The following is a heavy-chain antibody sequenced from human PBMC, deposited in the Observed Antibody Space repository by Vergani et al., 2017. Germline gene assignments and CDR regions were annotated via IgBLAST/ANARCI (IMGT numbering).Heavy chain of an antibody. Sequence: QVQLVESGGGVVQPGRSLRLSCAASGFTFSSYAMHWVRQAPGKGLEWVAVISYDGSNKYYADSVKGRFTISRDNSKNTLYLQMNSLRAEDTGVYYCAKDYNIMGALHYWGQGTLVAVSS. CDR3: AKDYNIMGALHY. D-gene: IGHD5-12*01. CDR1: GFTFSSYA. CDR2: ISYDGSNK. V-gene: IGHV3-30-3*02. J-gene: IGHJ4*02.